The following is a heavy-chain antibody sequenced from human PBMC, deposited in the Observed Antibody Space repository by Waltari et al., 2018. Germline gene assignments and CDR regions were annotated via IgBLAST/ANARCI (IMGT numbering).Heavy chain of an antibody. CDR2: INPNTGDT. D-gene: IGHD3-22*01. V-gene: IGHV1-2*06. CDR1: GYTFTGYY. Sequence: QVQLVQSGAEGKKPGASVKVSCKASGYTFTGYYFHWVGKAPGQGLEWMGRINPNTGDTTYAQEFQGRVTMTRDTSISTAYMELTSLRSEDTAVYYCARDWGYYSDTSGYPSNWFGPWGQGTLVTVSS. J-gene: IGHJ5*02. CDR3: ARDWGYYSDTSGYPSNWFGP.